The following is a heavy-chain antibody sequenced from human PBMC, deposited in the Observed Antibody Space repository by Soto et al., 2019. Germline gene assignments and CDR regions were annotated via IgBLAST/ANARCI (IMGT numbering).Heavy chain of an antibody. D-gene: IGHD6-19*01. CDR1: GCTFSRRW. CDR3: ARHQQWAHHX. J-gene: IGHJ4*02. Sequence: PWGSLRLSFAASGCTFSRRWMHWVRQAPGKGLSWVSHIGPDGYKTMEEESVKGRYIISIDNARNTLYLQVNSLRDDDTAGDYCARHQQWAHHXWGPVILVTVS. CDR2: IGPDGYKT. V-gene: IGHV3-74*03.